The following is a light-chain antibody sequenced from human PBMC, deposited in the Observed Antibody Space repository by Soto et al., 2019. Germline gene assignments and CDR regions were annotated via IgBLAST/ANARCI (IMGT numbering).Light chain of an antibody. V-gene: IGKV1-5*03. CDR3: QQFYIYWT. CDR1: QSISTY. Sequence: DIQRSQSPSTLSASVGDRVTITCRASQSISTYLAWYQQKPGKAPKLLIYKASSLESGVPSRFSDSGSGTELTLTISILQADDFATYYCQQFYIYWTFGQGTKVEIE. J-gene: IGKJ1*01. CDR2: KAS.